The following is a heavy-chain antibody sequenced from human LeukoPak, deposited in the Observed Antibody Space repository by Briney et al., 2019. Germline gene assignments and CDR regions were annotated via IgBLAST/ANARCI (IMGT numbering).Heavy chain of an antibody. J-gene: IGHJ4*02. CDR3: VKRSRDGYNSPLDS. V-gene: IGHV3-23*01. D-gene: IGHD5-24*01. CDR1: RFTFSNYA. CDR2: INSSGGET. Sequence: GSLRLSCAASRFTFSNYAMNWVRQAPGKGLEWVSDINSSGGETYYADSVKGRFTISRDNSENTLYLQMNSLRAEDTAIYYCVKRSRDGYNSPLDSWGQGTLVTVSS.